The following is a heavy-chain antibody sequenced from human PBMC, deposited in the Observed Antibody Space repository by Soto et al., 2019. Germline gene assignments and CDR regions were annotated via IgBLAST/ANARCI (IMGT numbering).Heavy chain of an antibody. D-gene: IGHD3-3*02. CDR3: ARHSLALRKNNWFDP. J-gene: IGHJ5*02. Sequence: TRSLTCTVSGKSIVSSDFYWGWVRQPPGKGLEWIGSIFYLGSSYYNPSLKSRVTMSVDTSKNQFSLRLRSVTAADTALYFCARHSLALRKNNWFDPWGQGIMVTVSS. CDR1: GKSIVSSDFY. V-gene: IGHV4-39*01. CDR2: IFYLGSS.